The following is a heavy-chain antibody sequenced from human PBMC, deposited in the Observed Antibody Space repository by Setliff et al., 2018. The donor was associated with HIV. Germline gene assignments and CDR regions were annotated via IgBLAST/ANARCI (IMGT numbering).Heavy chain of an antibody. CDR1: GVSISNYY. CDR3: ARDPKGDGWAYFDS. CDR2: MYYSGNT. V-gene: IGHV4-59*01. J-gene: IGHJ4*02. D-gene: IGHD6-19*01. Sequence: SETLSLTCTVSGVSISNYYWSWIRQPPGKGLEWIGYMYYSGNTNYNPSLKSRVTISVDTSKSQFSLKLNSVTAADTAVYYCARDPKGDGWAYFDSWGQGTLVTVSS.